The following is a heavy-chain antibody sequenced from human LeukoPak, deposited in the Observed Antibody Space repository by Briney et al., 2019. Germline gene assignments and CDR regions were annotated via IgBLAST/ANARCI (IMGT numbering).Heavy chain of an antibody. V-gene: IGHV4-39*02. J-gene: IGHJ5*02. CDR1: GGSISSSSYY. CDR2: IYYSGST. Sequence: PSETLSLTCTVSGGSISSSSYYWGWIRQPPGKGLEWIGSIYYSGSTYYNPSLKSRVTISVDTSKNQFSLKLSSVTAADTAVYYCARDAVAGTSGNWFDPWGQGTLVTVSS. CDR3: ARDAVAGTSGNWFDP. D-gene: IGHD6-19*01.